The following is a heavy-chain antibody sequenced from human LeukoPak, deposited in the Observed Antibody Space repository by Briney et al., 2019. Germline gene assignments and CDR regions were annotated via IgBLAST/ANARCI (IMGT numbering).Heavy chain of an antibody. Sequence: GGSLRLSCAASGFTFITYSMNWVRQAPGKGLEWVSYISSSSSTIYYADSVKGRFTISRDNAKNSLYLQMNSLRAEDTSVYYCARENSGSYYQSGYWGQGTLVTVSS. J-gene: IGHJ4*02. CDR1: GFTFITYS. CDR2: ISSSSSTI. V-gene: IGHV3-48*01. CDR3: ARENSGSYYQSGY. D-gene: IGHD1-26*01.